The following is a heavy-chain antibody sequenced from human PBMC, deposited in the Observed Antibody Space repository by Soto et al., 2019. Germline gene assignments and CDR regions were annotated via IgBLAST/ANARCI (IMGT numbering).Heavy chain of an antibody. Sequence: QVQLVQSGAEVKKPGSSVKVSCKASGGTFSSYAISWVRQAPGHGLEWMGGIIPIFGTANYAQKFQGRVTTTADESTSTAYRELSSLRSEDTAVYYCARAVPPYSSGWTNAFDIWGQGTMVTVSS. J-gene: IGHJ3*02. D-gene: IGHD6-19*01. CDR1: GGTFSSYA. CDR3: ARAVPPYSSGWTNAFDI. CDR2: IIPIFGTA. V-gene: IGHV1-69*01.